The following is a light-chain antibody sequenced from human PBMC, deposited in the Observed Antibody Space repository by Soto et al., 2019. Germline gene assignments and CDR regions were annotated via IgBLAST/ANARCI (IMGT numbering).Light chain of an antibody. J-gene: IGLJ1*01. CDR3: AAWDDSLNGYV. Sequence: QSALAQPPSASGTPGQRVTISCSGSSSNIGANSVSWYQQLPGTAPKLLIYNNNQRPSGVPDRFSVSKSGTSASLAISGLQSGNEADYYCAAWDDSLNGYVFGTGTKVTVL. V-gene: IGLV1-44*01. CDR2: NNN. CDR1: SSNIGANS.